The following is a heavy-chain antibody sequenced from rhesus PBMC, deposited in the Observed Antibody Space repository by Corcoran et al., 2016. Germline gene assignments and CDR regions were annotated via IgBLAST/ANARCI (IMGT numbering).Heavy chain of an antibody. CDR1: GGSISGYW. V-gene: IGHV4-160*01. D-gene: IGHD2-27*01. CDR3: AREYCSGIYCYKDAFDF. CDR2: IDSSGST. J-gene: IGHJ3*01. Sequence: QLQLQESGPGLVKPSETLSLTCAVSGGSISGYWWSWIRQPPGKGLEWFGRIDSSGSTDYPPSLKSRVTISRDTSKNQFSLKLSSVTAADTAVYYCAREYCSGIYCYKDAFDFWGQGLRVTVSS.